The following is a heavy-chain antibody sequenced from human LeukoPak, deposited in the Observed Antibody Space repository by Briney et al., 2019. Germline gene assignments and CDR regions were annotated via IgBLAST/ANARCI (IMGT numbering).Heavy chain of an antibody. CDR1: GFIFDDCT. J-gene: IGHJ4*02. V-gene: IGHV3-43*01. CDR2: ISWDGGST. Sequence: GGSLRLSCAASGFIFDDCTMHWVRQAPGKGLEWVSLISWDGGSTYYADSVKGRFTISRDNSKNSLSLQMNSLRTEDTALYYCAKDGKNYFDYWGQGTLVTVSS. CDR3: AKDGKNYFDY.